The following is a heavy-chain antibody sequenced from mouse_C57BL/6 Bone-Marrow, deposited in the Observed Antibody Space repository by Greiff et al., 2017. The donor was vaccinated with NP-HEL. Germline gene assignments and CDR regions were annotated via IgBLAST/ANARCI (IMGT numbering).Heavy chain of an antibody. V-gene: IGHV1-81*01. Sequence: VMLVESGAELARPGASVKLSCKASGYTFTSYGISWVKQRTGLGLEWIGEIYPRSGNTYYNEKFKGKATLTADKSSSTAYMELRSLTSEDSAVYFCARSPYSNYVAVAYWGQGTLVTVSA. J-gene: IGHJ3*01. CDR1: GYTFTSYG. CDR3: ARSPYSNYVAVAY. D-gene: IGHD2-5*01. CDR2: IYPRSGNT.